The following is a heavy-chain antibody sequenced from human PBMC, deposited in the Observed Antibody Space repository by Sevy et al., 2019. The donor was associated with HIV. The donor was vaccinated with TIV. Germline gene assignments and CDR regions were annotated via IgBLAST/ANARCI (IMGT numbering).Heavy chain of an antibody. V-gene: IGHV4-38-2*01. Sequence: SETLSLTCAVSAYSVSSAYSWGWIRQPPGKGLEWIGNIYQSGNTYYNPSLNSRVTISVDTSNNQFSLSLSPVTAADTAVYYCASFGRLRIIGGDVFEIWGQGTMVTVSS. CDR2: IYQSGNT. CDR3: ASFGRLRIIGGDVFEI. D-gene: IGHD3-9*01. J-gene: IGHJ3*02. CDR1: AYSVSSAYS.